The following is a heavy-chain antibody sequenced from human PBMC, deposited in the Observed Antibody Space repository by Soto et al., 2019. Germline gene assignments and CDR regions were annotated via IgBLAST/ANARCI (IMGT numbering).Heavy chain of an antibody. V-gene: IGHV4-59*01. CDR2: IFYSGST. CDR1: GGSISSYY. Sequence: QVQLQESGPGLVKPSETLSLTCTVSGGSISSYYWSWIRQPPGKGLEWIGFIFYSGSTSYNPSLKSRVTITIATSEYQFSLKLNSVIAAETAVDYCASMSGDPVLSFDSWGQGTLVAVSS. D-gene: IGHD3-10*01. J-gene: IGHJ5*01. CDR3: ASMSGDPVLSFDS.